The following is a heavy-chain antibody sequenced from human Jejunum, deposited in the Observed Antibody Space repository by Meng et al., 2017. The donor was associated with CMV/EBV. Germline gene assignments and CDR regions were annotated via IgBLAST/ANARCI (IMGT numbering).Heavy chain of an antibody. CDR3: ARTGCSSSSCYDY. D-gene: IGHD2-2*01. J-gene: IGHJ4*02. CDR2: INAGNGNT. V-gene: IGHV1-3*01. CDR1: GYSFTTYA. Sequence: QVHVCRLGAEVKKPGASVKVSCKAYGYSFTTYAMHWVRQAPGQRLEWMGWINAGNGNTKYSEKFQSRVTITRDTAASTAYMELSSLRSEDTAVYYCARTGCSSSSCYDYWGQGTLVTVSS.